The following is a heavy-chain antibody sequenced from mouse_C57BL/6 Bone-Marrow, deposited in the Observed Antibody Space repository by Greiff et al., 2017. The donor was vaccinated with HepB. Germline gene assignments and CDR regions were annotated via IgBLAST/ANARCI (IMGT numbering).Heavy chain of an antibody. CDR2: SRNKANDYTT. CDR3: ARDDDYDGAWFAY. Sequence: EVHLVESGGGLVQSGRSLRLSCATSGFTFSDFYMEWVRQAPGKGLEWIAASRNKANDYTTEYSASVKGRFIVSRDTSQSILYLQMNALRAEDTAIYYCARDDDYDGAWFAYWGQGTLVTVSA. D-gene: IGHD2-4*01. V-gene: IGHV7-1*01. CDR1: GFTFSDFY. J-gene: IGHJ3*01.